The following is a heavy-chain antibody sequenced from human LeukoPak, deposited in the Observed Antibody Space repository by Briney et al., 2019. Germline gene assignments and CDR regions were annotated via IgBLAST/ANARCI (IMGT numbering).Heavy chain of an antibody. CDR2: IYYSGST. Sequence: PSETLSLTCTVSGGSISSSSYYWGWIRQPPGKGLEWIGSIYYSGSTYYNPSLKSRVTISVDTSKNQFSLKLSSVTTADTAVYYCARDLYDHDSSGYYEFWGQGTLVTVSS. V-gene: IGHV4-39*07. CDR3: ARDLYDHDSSGYYEF. J-gene: IGHJ4*02. D-gene: IGHD3-22*01. CDR1: GGSISSSSYY.